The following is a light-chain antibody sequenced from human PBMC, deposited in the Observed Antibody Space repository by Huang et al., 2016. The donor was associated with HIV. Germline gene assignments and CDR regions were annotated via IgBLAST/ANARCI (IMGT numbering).Light chain of an antibody. Sequence: EIIMTQSPATLSLSPGEGASLSCRANQRVATNLAWCLHRPGQSPRILIFGASTRASGLPGRFSGSGSGTQFTLTVSGLQSEDFAVYYCQQYHNWPYTFGQGTKLEI. J-gene: IGKJ2*01. V-gene: IGKV3-15*01. CDR2: GAS. CDR1: QRVATN. CDR3: QQYHNWPYT.